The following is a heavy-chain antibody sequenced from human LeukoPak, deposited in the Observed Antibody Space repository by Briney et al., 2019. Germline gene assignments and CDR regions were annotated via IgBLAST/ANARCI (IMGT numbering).Heavy chain of an antibody. J-gene: IGHJ4*02. CDR2: IYYSGST. CDR1: GGSISSYY. D-gene: IGHD1-26*01. CDR3: ARHSRSYYDFDY. V-gene: IGHV4-59*08. Sequence: SETLSLTCTVSGGSISSYYWSWIRQPPGKGLEWIGYIYYSGSTNYNPSLKSRVTISVDTSKNQFSLKLSSVTAADTAVYYCARHSRSYYDFDYWGQGTLVTVSS.